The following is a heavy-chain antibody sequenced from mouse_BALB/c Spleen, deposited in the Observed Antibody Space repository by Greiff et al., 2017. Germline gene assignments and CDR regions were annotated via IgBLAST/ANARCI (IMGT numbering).Heavy chain of an antibody. J-gene: IGHJ4*01. CDR2: IDPANGNT. CDR3: ARIYDGYLYAMDY. Sequence: VQLQQSGAELVKPGASVKLSCTASGFNIKDTYMHWVKQRPEQGLEWIGRIDPANGNTKYDPKFQGKATITADTSSNTAYLQLSSLTSEDTAVYYCARIYDGYLYAMDYWGQGTSVTVSS. V-gene: IGHV14-3*02. D-gene: IGHD2-3*01. CDR1: GFNIKDTY.